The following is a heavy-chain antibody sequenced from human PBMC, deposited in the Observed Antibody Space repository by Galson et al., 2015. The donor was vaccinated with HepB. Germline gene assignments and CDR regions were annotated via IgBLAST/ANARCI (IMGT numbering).Heavy chain of an antibody. Sequence: SLRLSCAGSGFTFSSYTIHWVRQAPGKGLEYVSATSSNGGSTYYADSVKGRFTIARDNSKSTVYLQMSSLRSEDTAVYYCVRDCSRSTCAPWDVWGKGTTVTVSS. D-gene: IGHD2-15*01. CDR3: VRDCSRSTCAPWDV. CDR2: TSSNGGST. CDR1: GFTFSSYT. J-gene: IGHJ6*04. V-gene: IGHV3-64D*06.